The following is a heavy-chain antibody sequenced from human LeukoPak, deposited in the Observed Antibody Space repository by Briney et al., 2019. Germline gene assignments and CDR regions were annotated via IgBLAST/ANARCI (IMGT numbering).Heavy chain of an antibody. CDR2: FDPEDGET. CDR3: AKDRFLEWLSPSGYFDY. V-gene: IGHV1-24*01. CDR1: GYTLTELS. D-gene: IGHD3-3*01. J-gene: IGHJ4*02. Sequence: ASVKASCKVSGYTLTELSMHWVRQAPGKGLEWMGGFDPEDGETIYAQKFQGRVTMTEDTSTDTAYMELSSLRAEDTAVYYCAKDRFLEWLSPSGYFDYWGQGTLVTVSS.